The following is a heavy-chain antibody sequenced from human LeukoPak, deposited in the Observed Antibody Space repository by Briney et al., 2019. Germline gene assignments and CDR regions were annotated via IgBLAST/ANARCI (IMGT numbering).Heavy chain of an antibody. CDR2: INPSGGST. J-gene: IGHJ3*02. V-gene: IGHV1-46*01. D-gene: IGHD3-10*01. CDR1: GYTFTSYY. CDR3: AMGVIGEAFDI. Sequence: ASVKVSCKASGYTFTSYYMHWVRQAPGQGLEWMGIINPSGGSTSYAQKFQGRVTMTRDMSTSTVYMELSSLRSEDTAVYYCAMGVIGEAFDIWGQGTMVTVSS.